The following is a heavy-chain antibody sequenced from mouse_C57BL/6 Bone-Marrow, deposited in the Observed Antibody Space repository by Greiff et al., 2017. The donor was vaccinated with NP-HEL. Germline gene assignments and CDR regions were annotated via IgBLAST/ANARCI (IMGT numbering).Heavy chain of an antibody. V-gene: IGHV14-2*01. J-gene: IGHJ1*03. D-gene: IGHD4-1*01. CDR1: GFNIKDYY. CDR2: IDPEDGET. Sequence: EVKLQESGAELVKPGASVKLSCTASGFNIKDYYMHWVKQRTEQGLEWIGRIDPEDGETKYAPKFQGKATITADTSSNTAYLQLSSLTSEDTAVYYCARSGDNWDVLTHWYFDVWGTGTTVTVSS. CDR3: ARSGDNWDVLTHWYFDV.